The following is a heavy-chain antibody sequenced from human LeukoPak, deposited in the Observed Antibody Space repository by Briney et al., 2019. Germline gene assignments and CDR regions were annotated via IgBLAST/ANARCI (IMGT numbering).Heavy chain of an antibody. CDR1: GGSVSSGSYY. CDR3: ALGGYGGNWDY. D-gene: IGHD4-23*01. CDR2: IYYSGST. V-gene: IGHV4-61*01. Sequence: SETLSLTCTVSGGSVSSGSYYWSWIRQPPGKGLEWIGYIYYSGSTNYNPSLKSRVTISVDTSKDQFSLKLSSVTAADTAVYYCALGGYGGNWDYWGQGTLVTVSS. J-gene: IGHJ4*02.